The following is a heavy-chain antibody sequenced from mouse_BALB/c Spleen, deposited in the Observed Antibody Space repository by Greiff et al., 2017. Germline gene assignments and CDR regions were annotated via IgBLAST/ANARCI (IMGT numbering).Heavy chain of an antibody. J-gene: IGHJ2*01. CDR1: GYAFSSYW. V-gene: IGHV1-80*01. CDR3: ARGLTTVRSSDY. Sequence: VQVVESGAELVRPGSSVKISCKASGYAFSSYWMNWVKQRPGQGLEWIGQIYPGDGDTNYNGKFKGKATLTADKSSSTAYMQLSSLTSEDSAVYFCARGLTTVRSSDYWGQGTTLTVSS. D-gene: IGHD1-1*01. CDR2: IYPGDGDT.